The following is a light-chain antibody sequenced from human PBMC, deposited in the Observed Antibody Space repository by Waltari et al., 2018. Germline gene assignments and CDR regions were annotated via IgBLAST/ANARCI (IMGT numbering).Light chain of an antibody. CDR3: QSYDSSLSGYWV. Sequence: QSVLTQPPSVSGAPGQRVTISCPGSSSNIGAGYDVHWYQQLPGTAPKLLIYGNSNRPSGVPDRFSGSKSGTSASLAITGLQAEDEADYYCQSYDSSLSGYWVFGGGTKLTVL. CDR2: GNS. J-gene: IGLJ3*02. CDR1: SSNIGAGYD. V-gene: IGLV1-40*01.